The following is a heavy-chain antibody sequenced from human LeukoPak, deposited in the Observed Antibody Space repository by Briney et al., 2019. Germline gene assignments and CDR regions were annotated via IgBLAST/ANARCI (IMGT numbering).Heavy chain of an antibody. CDR1: SGSISSYY. J-gene: IGHJ5*02. CDR2: IYYSGST. CDR3: ARIGGFLNWFDP. D-gene: IGHD2-15*01. V-gene: IGHV4-39*01. Sequence: SETLSLTCTVSSGSISSYYWGWIRQPPGKGLEWIGSIYYSGSTYYNPSLKSRVTISVDTSKNQFSLKLSSVTAADTAVYYCARIGGFLNWFDPWGRGTLVTVSS.